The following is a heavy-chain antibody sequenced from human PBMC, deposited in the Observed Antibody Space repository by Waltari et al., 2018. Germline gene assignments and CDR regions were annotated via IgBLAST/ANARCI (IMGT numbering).Heavy chain of an antibody. V-gene: IGHV3-53*01. J-gene: IGHJ4*02. CDR2: IYSGGST. CDR3: ARDHFKGGFFDY. D-gene: IGHD1-26*01. Sequence: EVQLVESGGGLIQPGGSLGLSCAASGFTFSSNSMSWVRQAPGKGLEWVSVIYSGGSTYYADSVKGRFTISRDNSKNTLYLQMNSLRAEDTAVYYCARDHFKGGFFDYWGQGTLVTVSS. CDR1: GFTFSSNS.